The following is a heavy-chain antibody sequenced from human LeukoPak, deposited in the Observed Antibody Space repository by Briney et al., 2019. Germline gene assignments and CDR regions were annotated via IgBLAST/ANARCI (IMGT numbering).Heavy chain of an antibody. Sequence: GGSLRLSCEASGFTFGSYAMYWVRQAPGKGLEWVAGIFGSGGSPHYADSVRGRFTISRDNSKNTVYLQINSLRADDTAVYYCAKDLSLPTVIDYWGQGTLVTVSS. CDR1: GFTFGSYA. D-gene: IGHD4-11*01. V-gene: IGHV3-23*01. CDR3: AKDLSLPTVIDY. J-gene: IGHJ4*02. CDR2: IFGSGGSP.